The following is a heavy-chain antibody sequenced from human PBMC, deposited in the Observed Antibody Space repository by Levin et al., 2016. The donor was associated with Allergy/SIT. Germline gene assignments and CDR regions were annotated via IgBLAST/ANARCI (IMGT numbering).Heavy chain of an antibody. CDR1: GGTFSSYA. CDR2: IIPIFGTA. Sequence: SVKVSCKASGGTFSSYAISWVRQAPGQGLEWMGGIIPIFGTANYAQKFQGRVTITADESTSTAYMELSSLRSEDTAVYYCAAPRGDSGYGYSSGWYVPASYVPLDYWGQGTLVTVSS. J-gene: IGHJ4*02. V-gene: IGHV1-69*13. CDR3: AAPRGDSGYGYSSGWYVPASYVPLDY. D-gene: IGHD6-19*01.